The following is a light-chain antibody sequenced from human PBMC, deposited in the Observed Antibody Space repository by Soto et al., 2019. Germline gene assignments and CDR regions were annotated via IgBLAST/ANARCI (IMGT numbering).Light chain of an antibody. Sequence: DIQMTQSPSTLSASVGDRVTITCRASQSIGSWLAWYQQKPGKAPKLLIYKASSLESGVPSRFSGSGSGTEFTLTISSLQPDDFATYYCQQYNSYSLTFGGGTKVDIK. CDR1: QSIGSW. V-gene: IGKV1-5*03. J-gene: IGKJ4*01. CDR3: QQYNSYSLT. CDR2: KAS.